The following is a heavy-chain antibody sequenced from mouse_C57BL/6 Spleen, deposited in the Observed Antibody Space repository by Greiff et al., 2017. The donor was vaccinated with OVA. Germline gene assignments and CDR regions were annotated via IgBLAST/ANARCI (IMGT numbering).Heavy chain of an antibody. CDR2: IYIGNGYT. D-gene: IGHD1-1*01. J-gene: IGHJ3*01. Sequence: EVKVEESGAELVRPGSSVKMSCKTSGYTFTSYGINWVKQRPGQGLEWIGYIYIGNGYTEYNEKFKGKATLTSDTSSSTAYMQLSSLTSEDSSIYFCASGDYGGSYEFAYWGQGTLVTVSA. CDR1: GYTFTSYG. CDR3: ASGDYGGSYEFAY. V-gene: IGHV1-58*01.